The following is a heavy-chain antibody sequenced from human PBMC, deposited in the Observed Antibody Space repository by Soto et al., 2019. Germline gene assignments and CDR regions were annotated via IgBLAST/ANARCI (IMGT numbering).Heavy chain of an antibody. CDR3: ARAPRYPDYGDRGYFDY. J-gene: IGHJ4*02. CDR2: IYYSGST. CDR1: GGSISSGGYY. D-gene: IGHD4-17*01. Sequence: SETLSLTCTVSGGSISSGGYYWSWIRQHPGKGLEWIGYIYYSGSTYYNPSLKSRVTISVDTSKNQFSLKLSSVTAADTAVYYCARAPRYPDYGDRGYFDYWGQGTLVTVSS. V-gene: IGHV4-31*03.